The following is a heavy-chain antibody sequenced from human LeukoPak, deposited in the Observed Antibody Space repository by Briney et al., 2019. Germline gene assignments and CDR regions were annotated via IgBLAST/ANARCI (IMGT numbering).Heavy chain of an antibody. J-gene: IGHJ6*04. Sequence: GSLRLSCAASGFTFSSYEMNWVRQAPGKGLEWVSYISGSGSTIYYADSVKGRFTISRDNAKNSLYLQMNSLRAEDTAVYYCAELGITMIGGVWGKGTTVTISS. CDR2: ISGSGSTI. CDR1: GFTFSSYE. CDR3: AELGITMIGGV. D-gene: IGHD3-10*02. V-gene: IGHV3-48*03.